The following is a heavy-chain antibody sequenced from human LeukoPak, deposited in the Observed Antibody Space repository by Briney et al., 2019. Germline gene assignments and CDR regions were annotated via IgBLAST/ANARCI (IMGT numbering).Heavy chain of an antibody. V-gene: IGHV1-18*01. Sequence: ASVKLSCKASGYTFTSYGISWVRQAPGQGLEWMGWISAYNGNTNYAQKLQGRVTMTTDTSTSTAYMELRSLRSDDTAVYYCATRSGNYFYYYGMDVWGQGTTVTVSS. CDR3: ATRSGNYFYYYGMDV. CDR2: ISAYNGNT. D-gene: IGHD3-10*01. J-gene: IGHJ6*02. CDR1: GYTFTSYG.